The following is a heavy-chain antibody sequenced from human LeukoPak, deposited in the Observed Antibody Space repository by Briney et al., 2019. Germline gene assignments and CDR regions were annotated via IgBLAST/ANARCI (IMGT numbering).Heavy chain of an antibody. CDR2: IYYSGST. D-gene: IGHD4-17*01. V-gene: IGHV4-59*01. Sequence: SETLSLTCTVSGGSISSYYWSWIRQPPGKGLEWIGYIYYSGSTNYNPSLKSRVTISVDTSKNQFSLKLSSVTAADTAVYYCARSRDNGPHYFDYWAQGPLVTVSS. CDR3: ARSRDNGPHYFDY. J-gene: IGHJ4*02. CDR1: GGSISSYY.